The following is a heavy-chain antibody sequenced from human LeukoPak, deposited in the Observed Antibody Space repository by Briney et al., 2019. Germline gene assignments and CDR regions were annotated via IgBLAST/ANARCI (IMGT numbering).Heavy chain of an antibody. CDR3: ARRAIVGYCSSTSCSYYFDY. CDR2: IYPGDSDT. V-gene: IGHV5-51*04. J-gene: IGHJ4*02. Sequence: GESLKISCKGSGYSFTSYWIGWVRQMPGKGLEWMGIIYPGDSDTRYSPSFQGQVTISADKPISTAYLQWSSLKASDTAMYYCARRAIVGYCSSTSCSYYFDYWGQGTLVTVSS. CDR1: GYSFTSYW. D-gene: IGHD2-2*01.